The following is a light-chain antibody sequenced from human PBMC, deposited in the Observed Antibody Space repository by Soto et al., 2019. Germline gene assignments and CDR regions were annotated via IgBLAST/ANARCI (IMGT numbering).Light chain of an antibody. CDR3: LLSYSGSRV. CDR2: DTT. J-gene: IGLJ3*02. CDR1: TGAVTSGHY. V-gene: IGLV7-46*01. Sequence: QTVVTQEPSLTVSPGGTVTLTCGSSTGAVTSGHYPYWIQQKPGQAPTTVSYDTTNKHSWTPARFSGSVLGGKAALTLSGAQPEDEAEYYCLLSYSGSRVFGGGTKLTVL.